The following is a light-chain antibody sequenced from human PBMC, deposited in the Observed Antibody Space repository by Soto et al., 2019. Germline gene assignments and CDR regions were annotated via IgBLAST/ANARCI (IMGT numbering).Light chain of an antibody. J-gene: IGLJ1*01. CDR1: NSDVGGYRY. V-gene: IGLV2-14*01. CDR3: SSYTTANTYV. Sequence: QSVLTQPASVSGSPGQSITISCTGSNSDVGGYRYVSWYQQHPAKAPQLMIYEVFNRPSGVSHRFSGSKSGNTASLTISGLQAEDEADYYCSSYTTANTYVFGTGTKATVL. CDR2: EVF.